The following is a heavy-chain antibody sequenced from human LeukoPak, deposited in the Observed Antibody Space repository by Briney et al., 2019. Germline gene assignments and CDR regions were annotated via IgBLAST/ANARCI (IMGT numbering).Heavy chain of an antibody. V-gene: IGHV3-15*01. Sequence: WIRQPPGKGLEWVGRIKSKTDGGTSDYAAPVQGRFTISRDDSKNTLYLQMNSLKIEDTAVYYCATDPGEWEPIWGQGTMVTVSS. CDR3: ATDPGEWEPI. D-gene: IGHD1-26*01. CDR2: IKSKTDGGTS. J-gene: IGHJ3*02.